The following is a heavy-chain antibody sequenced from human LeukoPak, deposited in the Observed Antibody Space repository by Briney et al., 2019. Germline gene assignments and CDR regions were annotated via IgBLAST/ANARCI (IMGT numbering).Heavy chain of an antibody. V-gene: IGHV4-59*11. D-gene: IGHD6-6*01. CDR3: ARVPPSEQLVRGVNWFDP. J-gene: IGHJ5*02. CDR2: IYHSGST. CDR1: SGSISNHY. Sequence: PSETLSLTCTVSSGSISNHYWSWIRQPPGKGLEWIGYIYHSGSTYYNPSLKSRVTISVDRSKNQFPLKLSSVTAADTAVYYCARVPPSEQLVRGVNWFDPWGQGTLVTVSS.